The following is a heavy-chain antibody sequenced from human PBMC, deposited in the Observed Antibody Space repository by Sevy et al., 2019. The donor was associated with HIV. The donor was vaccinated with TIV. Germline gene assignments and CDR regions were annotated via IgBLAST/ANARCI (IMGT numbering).Heavy chain of an antibody. V-gene: IGHV4-30-4*01. Sequence: SKTLSLTCTVSGGAITSGDYYWNWIRQPPGKGLEWIGYIYHSASIFYNPSLQSRAIISQDTSKNQFSLKLSSVTAADTAVYFCARARGYTYLFMDIWGQGTPVTVSS. D-gene: IGHD5-18*01. J-gene: IGHJ4*02. CDR3: ARARGYTYLFMDI. CDR1: GGAITSGDYY. CDR2: IYHSASI.